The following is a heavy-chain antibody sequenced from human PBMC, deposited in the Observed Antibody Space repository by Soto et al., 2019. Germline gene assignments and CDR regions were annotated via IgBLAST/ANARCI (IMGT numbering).Heavy chain of an antibody. D-gene: IGHD6-13*01. J-gene: IGHJ4*02. CDR2: ISYDGSNK. CDR3: ARAGGVNSSWYVVDY. Sequence: GGSLRLSCAASGFTFSSYAMHWVRQAPGEGLEWVAVISYDGSNKYYADSVKGRFNISRDNSKNTLYLQMNSLRAEDTAVYYCARAGGVNSSWYVVDYWGQGTLVTVSS. V-gene: IGHV3-30-3*01. CDR1: GFTFSSYA.